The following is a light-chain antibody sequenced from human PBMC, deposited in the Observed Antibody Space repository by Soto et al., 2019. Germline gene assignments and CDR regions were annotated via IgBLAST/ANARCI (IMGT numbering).Light chain of an antibody. J-gene: IGKJ5*01. CDR1: QSVSGW. CDR2: AAS. V-gene: IGKV1-39*01. Sequence: DIQMTQSPSTLSAYVGDTVTVTCRASQSVSGWLAWYQKKPGEAPKLLIYAASALQRGVPSRFSGSGSGTDFTLTIGSLQPEDSATYYCQQSYSPPPITFGQGARLEI. CDR3: QQSYSPPPIT.